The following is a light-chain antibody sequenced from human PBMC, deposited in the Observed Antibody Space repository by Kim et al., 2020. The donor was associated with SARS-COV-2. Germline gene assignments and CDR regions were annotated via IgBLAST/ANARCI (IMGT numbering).Light chain of an antibody. V-gene: IGLV1-44*01. Sequence: RVIISCSRSSYNIESNVENWYRQPPGTAPKRHIYSNDYRPSGAPDRFSGSKSGTSASLAISGLQSEDEADYYCVAWDDSLNGSVFGGGTQLTVL. CDR3: VAWDDSLNGSV. CDR1: SYNIESNV. CDR2: SND. J-gene: IGLJ3*02.